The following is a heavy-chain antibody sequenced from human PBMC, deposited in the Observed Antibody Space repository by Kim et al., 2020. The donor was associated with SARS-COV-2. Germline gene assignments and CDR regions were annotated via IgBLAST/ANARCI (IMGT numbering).Heavy chain of an antibody. Sequence: IANYAQKFQGRVTITADKSTSTAYMELSSLRSEDTAVYYCAGDSRGAFDIWGQGTMVTVSS. V-gene: IGHV1-69*04. CDR2: IA. CDR3: AGDSRGAFDI. J-gene: IGHJ3*02.